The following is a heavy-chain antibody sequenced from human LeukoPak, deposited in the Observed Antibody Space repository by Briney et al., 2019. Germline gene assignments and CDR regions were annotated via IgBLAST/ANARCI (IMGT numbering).Heavy chain of an antibody. CDR1: GFTFSSYG. D-gene: IGHD1-26*01. CDR3: ARDFSGSYDY. J-gene: IGHJ4*02. V-gene: IGHV3-30*03. CDR2: ISYDGSNK. Sequence: GGSLRLSCVASGFTFSSYGMHWVRQAPGKGLEWVAVISYDGSNKYYADSVKGRFTISRDNSKNTLYLQMNSLRAEDTAVYYCARDFSGSYDYWGQGTLVTVSS.